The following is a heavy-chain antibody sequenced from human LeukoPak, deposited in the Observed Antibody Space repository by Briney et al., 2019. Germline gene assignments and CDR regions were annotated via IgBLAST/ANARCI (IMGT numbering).Heavy chain of an antibody. CDR1: GGSISCGGYY. J-gene: IGHJ6*02. CDR2: IYYSGST. CDR3: ARDGGLERPFGMDV. Sequence: SETLSLTCTVPGGSISCGGYYWSWTRQHPGKGLEWIGYIYYSGSTYYSPSLKSRVTISVDTSKNQFSLKRSSVTAAGTAVYYCARDGGLERPFGMDVWGQGTTVTVSS. V-gene: IGHV4-31*03. D-gene: IGHD1-1*01.